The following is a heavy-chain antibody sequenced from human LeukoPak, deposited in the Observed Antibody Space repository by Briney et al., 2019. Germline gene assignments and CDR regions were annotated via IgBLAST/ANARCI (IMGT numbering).Heavy chain of an antibody. CDR3: AKYVSARGPPYALAV. CDR1: GFTFSSYG. J-gene: IGHJ6*02. CDR2: ISYDGSNK. D-gene: IGHD2/OR15-2a*01. Sequence: GRSLRLSCAASGFTFSSYGMHWVRQAPGKGLEWVAVISYDGSNKYFADSVKGRFTISRDNSKNTLYLQMNSLRAEDTAVYYCAKYVSARGPPYALAVWGQGTTVTVSS. V-gene: IGHV3-30*18.